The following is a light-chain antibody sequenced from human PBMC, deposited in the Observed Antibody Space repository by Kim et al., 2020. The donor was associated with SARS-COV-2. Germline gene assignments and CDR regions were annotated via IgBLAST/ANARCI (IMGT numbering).Light chain of an antibody. CDR3: QQYNDDST. CDR2: QAS. V-gene: IGKV1-5*03. CDR1: QSISPW. Sequence: DIQMTQSPSTLSASIGDRVTITCRASQSISPWLAWYQQKPGKAPKLLIYQASSLKSGVPSRFSGSGSGTEFTLTISGLQPDDFATYYCQQYNDDSTFGQGTKVDIK. J-gene: IGKJ1*01.